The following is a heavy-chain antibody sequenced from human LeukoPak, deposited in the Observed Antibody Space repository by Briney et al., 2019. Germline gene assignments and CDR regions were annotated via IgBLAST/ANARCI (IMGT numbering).Heavy chain of an antibody. CDR2: INPNSGGT. J-gene: IGHJ4*02. Sequence: ASVEVSCKASGYTFTGYYMHWVRQAPGQGLEWMGWINPNSGGTNYAQKFQGRVTMTRDTSISTAYMELSRLRSDDTAVYYCARGHDGGSYYALYWGQGTLVTVSS. CDR1: GYTFTGYY. V-gene: IGHV1-2*02. CDR3: ARGHDGGSYYALY. D-gene: IGHD1-26*01.